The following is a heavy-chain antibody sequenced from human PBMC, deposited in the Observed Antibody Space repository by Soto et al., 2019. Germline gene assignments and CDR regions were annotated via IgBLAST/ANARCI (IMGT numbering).Heavy chain of an antibody. V-gene: IGHV4-31*03. CDR1: GGSISSGDYY. CDR3: ARLSGYSTKDGLYYYMDV. D-gene: IGHD6-13*01. CDR2: IYYSGST. Sequence: QVQLQESGPGLVKPSQTLSLTCTVSGGSISSGDYYWSWIRQHPGKGLEWIGYIYYSGSTYYNPSLKSRVTISVDTSKNQFSLKLSSVTAADTAVYYCARLSGYSTKDGLYYYMDVWGKGTTVTVSS. J-gene: IGHJ6*03.